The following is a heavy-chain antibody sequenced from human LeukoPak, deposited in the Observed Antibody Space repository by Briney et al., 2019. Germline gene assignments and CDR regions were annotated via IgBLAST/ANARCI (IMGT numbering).Heavy chain of an antibody. CDR3: ARDVGVYDFWSGYRYYYYMDV. CDR2: LTGSSATA. V-gene: IGHV3-23*01. Sequence: GGSLRLSCAASGFSLRNYGVNWVRQAPGKGLEWVSGLTGSSATAYHAGSVKGRFTTSRDDSKNTVYLQMNSLRAEDTAVYYCARDVGVYDFWSGYRYYYYMDVWGKGTTVTVSS. CDR1: GFSLRNYG. D-gene: IGHD3-3*01. J-gene: IGHJ6*03.